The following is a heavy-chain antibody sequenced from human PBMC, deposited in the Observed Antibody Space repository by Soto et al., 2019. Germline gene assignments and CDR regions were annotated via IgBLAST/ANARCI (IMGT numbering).Heavy chain of an antibody. V-gene: IGHV4-31*03. CDR3: ASSIAVAGYDAFDI. CDR2: IYYSGST. J-gene: IGHJ3*02. D-gene: IGHD6-19*01. CDR1: GGSISSGGYY. Sequence: QVQLQESGPGLVKPSQTLSLTCTVSGGSISSGGYYWSWIRQHPGKGLEWIGYIYYSGSTYYNPSLKSRVTIAVDTSKNQFSLKLSSVTAADTAVYYCASSIAVAGYDAFDIWGQGTMVTVSS.